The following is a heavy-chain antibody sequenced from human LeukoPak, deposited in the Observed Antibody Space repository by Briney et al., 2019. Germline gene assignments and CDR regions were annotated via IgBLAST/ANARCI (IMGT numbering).Heavy chain of an antibody. Sequence: SVKLSCMASIYPLTSYGISWVRQAPGQGLEWMGCISAYNGHTNYAQKLQGRVTMTTDTSTRTAYMELRSLRSDDTAVYYCARDGYCSSTSCYPWDYYYYYMDVWGKGTTVTISS. CDR2: ISAYNGHT. CDR1: IYPLTSYG. D-gene: IGHD2-2*01. V-gene: IGHV1-18*01. CDR3: ARDGYCSSTSCYPWDYYYYYMDV. J-gene: IGHJ6*03.